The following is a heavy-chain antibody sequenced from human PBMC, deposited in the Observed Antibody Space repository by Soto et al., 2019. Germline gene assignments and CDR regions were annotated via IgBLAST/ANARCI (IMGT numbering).Heavy chain of an antibody. D-gene: IGHD4-4*01. CDR3: ARPKPFTVNWFDP. CDR1: GFTFSSYS. J-gene: IGHJ5*02. V-gene: IGHV3-48*04. Sequence: GGSLRLSCAASGFTFSSYSMNWVRQAPGKGLEWVSYISSSSSTIYYADSVKGRFTISRDNAKNSLYLQMNSLRAEDTAVYYCARPKPFTVNWFDPWGQGTLVTVSS. CDR2: ISSSSSTI.